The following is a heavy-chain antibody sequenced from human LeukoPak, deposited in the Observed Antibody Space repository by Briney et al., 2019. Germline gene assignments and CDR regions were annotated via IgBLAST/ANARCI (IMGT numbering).Heavy chain of an antibody. J-gene: IGHJ4*02. Sequence: GGSLRLSCAASGFTFSSYAMSWVRQAPGKGLEWVSGVSGNGDYTYYADSVKGRFTISRDNSKNTLYLQMNNLRAEDTAVYYCARVLREFFGSGTYVKSLDYWGRGTLVTVSS. D-gene: IGHD3-10*01. CDR2: VSGNGDYT. V-gene: IGHV3-23*01. CDR3: ARVLREFFGSGTYVKSLDY. CDR1: GFTFSSYA.